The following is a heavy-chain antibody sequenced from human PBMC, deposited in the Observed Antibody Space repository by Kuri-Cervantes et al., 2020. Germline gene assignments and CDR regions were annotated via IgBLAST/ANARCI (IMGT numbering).Heavy chain of an antibody. V-gene: IGHV3-11*04. CDR3: AREGDLGDFFDY. J-gene: IGHJ4*01. CDR1: GFTFSDYY. Sequence: GESPKIPCAASGFTFSDYYMSWVRQAPGKGLEWVSYISSSGSTIYYADPVKGRFTISRHNSRNTLYLQMNSLRAEDPAVYYCAREGDLGDFFDYWGHGTLVTVSS. D-gene: IGHD2-21*02. CDR2: ISSSGSTI.